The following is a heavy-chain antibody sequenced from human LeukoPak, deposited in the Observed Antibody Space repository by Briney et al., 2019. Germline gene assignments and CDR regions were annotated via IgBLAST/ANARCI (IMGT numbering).Heavy chain of an antibody. V-gene: IGHV3-66*01. Sequence: PGGSLRLSCATSGFTFSNNYMSWVRQAPGKGLECVSVIDSAGSTYYAASVKGRFTISRDISKNALFLLMNSLTAEDTAAYYCARVGYTSSWGERFYFDYWGLGTVVTVSS. CDR1: GFTFSNNY. CDR3: ARVGYTSSWGERFYFDY. D-gene: IGHD6-13*01. CDR2: IDSAGST. J-gene: IGHJ4*02.